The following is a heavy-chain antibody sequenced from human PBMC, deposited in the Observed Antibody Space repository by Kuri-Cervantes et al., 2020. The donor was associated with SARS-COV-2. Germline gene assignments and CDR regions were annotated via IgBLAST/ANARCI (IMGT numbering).Heavy chain of an antibody. D-gene: IGHD3-3*01. V-gene: IGHV3-21*01. CDR1: GLTFTSYS. CDR2: ISSSSSQR. Sequence: GESPKISCAASGLTFTSYSMTWVRQAPGKGLEWVSSISSSSSQRFYVDSVKGRFTISRDNAKNSLYLQMNSLRAEDTAVYYCAKDGLRVVEEWLPFDYWGQGTLVTVSS. J-gene: IGHJ4*02. CDR3: AKDGLRVVEEWLPFDY.